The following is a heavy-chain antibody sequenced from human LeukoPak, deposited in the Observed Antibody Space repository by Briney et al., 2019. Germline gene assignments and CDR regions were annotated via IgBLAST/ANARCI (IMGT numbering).Heavy chain of an antibody. CDR2: IWYDGGNK. V-gene: IGHV3-33*01. CDR1: GFTFSNYG. Sequence: GTSLRLSCAASGFTFSNYGMHWVRQAPGKGLEWVAAIWYDGGNKYYIDSAKGRFTISRDNSKNMLYLQMNSLRAEDTAVYYCARDKSVRVFDYWGQGTLVTVSS. CDR3: ARDKSVRVFDY. J-gene: IGHJ4*02. D-gene: IGHD4-17*01.